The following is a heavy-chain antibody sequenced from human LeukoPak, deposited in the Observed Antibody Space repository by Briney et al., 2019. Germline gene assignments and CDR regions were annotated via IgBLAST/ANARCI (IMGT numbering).Heavy chain of an antibody. V-gene: IGHV1-69*13. D-gene: IGHD1-26*01. Sequence: SVKVSCKASGGTFSSYAISWVRQAPGQGLEWMGGIIPIFGTANYAQKSQGRVTITADESTSTAYMELSSLRSEDTAVYYCAREEWELINDAFDIWGQGTMVTVSS. CDR3: AREEWELINDAFDI. CDR2: IIPIFGTA. J-gene: IGHJ3*02. CDR1: GGTFSSYA.